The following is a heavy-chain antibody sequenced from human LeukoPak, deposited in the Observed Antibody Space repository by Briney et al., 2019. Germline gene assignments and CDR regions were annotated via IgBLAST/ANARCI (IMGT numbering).Heavy chain of an antibody. Sequence: GGSLRLSCAASGFTFDTYYMTWVRQAPGKGLEWVANIKQDGSKKSYVDSVKGRFTISRDNAKNSLYLQMNSLRAEDTAIYYCTRVGYIDEGIDYWGQGTLVTVSS. CDR2: IKQDGSKK. CDR3: TRVGYIDEGIDY. D-gene: IGHD5-24*01. J-gene: IGHJ4*02. CDR1: GFTFDTYY. V-gene: IGHV3-7*04.